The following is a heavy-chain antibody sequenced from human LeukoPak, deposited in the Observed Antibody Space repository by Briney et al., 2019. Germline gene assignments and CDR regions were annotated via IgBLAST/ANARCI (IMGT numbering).Heavy chain of an antibody. V-gene: IGHV3-30*03. D-gene: IGHD2-21*02. CDR1: GFIFSTYG. J-gene: IGHJ4*02. Sequence: PGVSLRLPCAASGFIFSTYGMHWVRQAPGKGLEGVAVVSYDGSDKYYADSVKGRFTISRDISKNTLYLQMDSLRAEDTAVYYCARDRCGGNCYTFDYWAEGTLVTVSS. CDR3: ARDRCGGNCYTFDY. CDR2: VSYDGSDK.